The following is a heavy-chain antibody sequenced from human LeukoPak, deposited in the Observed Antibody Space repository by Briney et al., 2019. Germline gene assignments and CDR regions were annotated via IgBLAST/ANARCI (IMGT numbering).Heavy chain of an antibody. V-gene: IGHV4-34*01. CDR1: GGSFSGYY. J-gene: IGHJ5*02. CDR2: INDSGST. Sequence: KPSETLSLTCGVYGGSFSGYYWSWIRQPPGKGLEWIGEINDSGSTNYNPSLKSRATISVDTSKNQFSLKLSSVTAADTAVYYCARVIAVAGTWFDPWGQGTLVTVSS. D-gene: IGHD6-19*01. CDR3: ARVIAVAGTWFDP.